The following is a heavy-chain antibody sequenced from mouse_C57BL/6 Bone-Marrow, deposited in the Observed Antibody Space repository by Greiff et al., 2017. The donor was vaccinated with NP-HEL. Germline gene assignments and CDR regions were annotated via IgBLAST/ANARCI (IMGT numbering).Heavy chain of an antibody. D-gene: IGHD1-2*01. J-gene: IGHJ1*03. CDR1: GFTFSSYA. V-gene: IGHV5-4*01. CDR2: ISDGGSYT. Sequence: EVQRVESGGGLVKPGGSLKLSCAASGFTFSSYAMSWVRQTPEKRLEWVATISDGGSYTYYPDNVKGRFTISRDNAKNNLYLQMSHLKSEDTAMYYCARGLRLRYFDVWGTGTTVTVSS. CDR3: ARGLRLRYFDV.